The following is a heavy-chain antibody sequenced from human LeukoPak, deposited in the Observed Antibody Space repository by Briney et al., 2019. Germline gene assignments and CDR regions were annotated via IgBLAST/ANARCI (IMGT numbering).Heavy chain of an antibody. V-gene: IGHV3-23*05. Sequence: GGSLRLSCAASGFILSNSAMTWVRQAPGKGLEWVSGIDTKGTRTYYADSVKGRFTISRDNSKNTLFLQMNSLRAEDTAVYYCARNIVVVVAATFTGYFDYWGQGTLVTVSS. CDR1: GFILSNSA. CDR3: ARNIVVVVAATFTGYFDY. J-gene: IGHJ4*02. D-gene: IGHD2-15*01. CDR2: IDTKGTRT.